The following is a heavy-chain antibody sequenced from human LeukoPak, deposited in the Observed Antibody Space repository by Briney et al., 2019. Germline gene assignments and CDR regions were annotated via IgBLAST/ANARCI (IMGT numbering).Heavy chain of an antibody. J-gene: IGHJ4*02. CDR1: GFTVSSNY. CDR2: IYSGGST. V-gene: IGHV3-53*01. Sequence: SGGSLRLSCAASGFTVSSNYMSWVRQAPGKGLDWVSVIYSGGSTYYADSVKGRFTISRDNSKNTLYLQMNSLRAEDTPVYYCAKGLSTSYYSDFDYWGQGTLVTVSS. D-gene: IGHD2-2*01. CDR3: AKGLSTSYYSDFDY.